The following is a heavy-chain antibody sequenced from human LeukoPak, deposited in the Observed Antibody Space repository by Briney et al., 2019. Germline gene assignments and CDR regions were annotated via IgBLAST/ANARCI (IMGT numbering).Heavy chain of an antibody. V-gene: IGHV3-74*01. D-gene: IGHD2-21*02. Sequence: GRSLRLSCAASGFTFSSYWMHWVRQAPGKGLVWVSRINSDGSSTSYADSVKGRFTISRDNAKNTLYLQMNSLRAEDTAVYYCAREGFCGGDCYSPYYFDYWGQGTLVTVSS. CDR3: AREGFCGGDCYSPYYFDY. CDR2: INSDGSST. J-gene: IGHJ4*02. CDR1: GFTFSSYW.